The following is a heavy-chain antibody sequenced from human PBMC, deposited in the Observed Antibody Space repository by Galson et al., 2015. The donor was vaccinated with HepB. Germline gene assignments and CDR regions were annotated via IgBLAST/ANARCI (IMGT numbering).Heavy chain of an antibody. V-gene: IGHV3-30-3*01. CDR2: VSFDGRNT. Sequence: SLRLSCAGSGFDFNDSPIHWVRQSPGKGLEWVAGVSFDGRNTYYADSVKGRFITSRDSSKKTVYLQMHTLRAEDTAIYYCAKVAILGATPHYFDYLGQGTLVTVSA. CDR3: AKVAILGATPHYFDY. D-gene: IGHD2-21*01. CDR1: GFDFNDSP. J-gene: IGHJ4*02.